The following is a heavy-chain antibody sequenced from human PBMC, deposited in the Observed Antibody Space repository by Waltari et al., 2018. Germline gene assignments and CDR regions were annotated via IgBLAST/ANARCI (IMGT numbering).Heavy chain of an antibody. Sequence: EVQLVESGGGLVQPGGSLRLSCAASGFTFSSYWMHWVRQAPGKGLVWGSRSKSGGSSASYADSVKGRCTISRDNAKNTLYLQMNGLRAEDTAVYYCASGTSSGFFDYWGQGTLVTVSS. CDR1: GFTFSSYW. CDR3: ASGTSSGFFDY. J-gene: IGHJ4*02. D-gene: IGHD3-22*01. CDR2: SKSGGSSA. V-gene: IGHV3-74*01.